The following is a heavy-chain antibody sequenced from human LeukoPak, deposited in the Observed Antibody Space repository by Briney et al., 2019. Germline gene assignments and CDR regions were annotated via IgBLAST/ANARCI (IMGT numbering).Heavy chain of an antibody. Sequence: SETLSLTCAVYRGSFSVYYWTWIRQPPGKGLEWIGEINHSGSTNYNPSLKRRVTISVDTSKKQFSLKLGSVTAADTAVYYCARGSRSYSSSSTNAFDIWGQATMVTVSS. D-gene: IGHD6-13*01. J-gene: IGHJ3*02. V-gene: IGHV4-34*01. CDR2: INHSGST. CDR1: RGSFSVYY. CDR3: ARGSRSYSSSSTNAFDI.